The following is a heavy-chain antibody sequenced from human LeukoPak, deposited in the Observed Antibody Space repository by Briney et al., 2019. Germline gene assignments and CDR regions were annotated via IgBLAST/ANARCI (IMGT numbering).Heavy chain of an antibody. D-gene: IGHD4-17*01. Sequence: SQTLSLTCTVSGGSISSGDYYWSWIRQPPGEGLEWIGYIYYSGSTYYNPSLKSRVTMSVDTSKNQFSLKLSSVTAADTAVYYCARRQTTVTFSFDYWGQGTLVTVSS. CDR1: GGSISSGDYY. CDR2: IYYSGST. V-gene: IGHV4-30-4*01. CDR3: ARRQTTVTFSFDY. J-gene: IGHJ4*02.